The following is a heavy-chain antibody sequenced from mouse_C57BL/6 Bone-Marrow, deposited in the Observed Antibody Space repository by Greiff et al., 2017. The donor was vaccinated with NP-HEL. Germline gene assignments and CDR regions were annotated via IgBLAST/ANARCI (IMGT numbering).Heavy chain of an antibody. CDR1: GYTFTSYN. Sequence: LQQSGAELVRPGASVKMSCKASGYTFTSYNMNWVKQTPRQGLEWIGAIYPGNGDTSYNQKFKGKATLTVDKSSSTAYMQLSSLTSEDSAVYFCARGGGFVFDYWGQGTTLTVSS. CDR2: IYPGNGDT. V-gene: IGHV1-12*01. CDR3: ARGGGFVFDY. D-gene: IGHD1-1*02. J-gene: IGHJ2*01.